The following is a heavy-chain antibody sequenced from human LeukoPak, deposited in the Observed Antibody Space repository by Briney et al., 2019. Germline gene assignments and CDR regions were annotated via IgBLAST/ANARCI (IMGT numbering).Heavy chain of an antibody. CDR3: AKGRQVRGVIDY. J-gene: IGHJ4*02. Sequence: GGSLRLSCAASGFTFSSYEMNWVRQAPGKGLEWVSYISSSGSTIYYADSVKGRFTISRDNSKNTLYLQMNSLRAEDTAVYYCAKGRQVRGVIDYWGQGTLVTVSS. CDR1: GFTFSSYE. V-gene: IGHV3-48*03. D-gene: IGHD1-1*01. CDR2: ISSSGSTI.